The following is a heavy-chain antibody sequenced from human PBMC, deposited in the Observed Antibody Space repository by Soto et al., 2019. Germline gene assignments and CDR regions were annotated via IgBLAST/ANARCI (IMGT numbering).Heavy chain of an antibody. D-gene: IGHD2-15*01. CDR2: ISAYNGNT. V-gene: IGHV1-18*01. Sequence: QVQLVQSGAEVKKPGASVKVSCKASGYTFTSYGISWVRQAPGQGLEWMGWISAYNGNTNYAQKLQDRVTMTTDTSTSTGYMERRSLRADDTAVYYCARVGMGGGSCYRCGMDVWGQGTTVTVSS. CDR3: ARVGMGGGSCYRCGMDV. CDR1: GYTFTSYG. J-gene: IGHJ6*02.